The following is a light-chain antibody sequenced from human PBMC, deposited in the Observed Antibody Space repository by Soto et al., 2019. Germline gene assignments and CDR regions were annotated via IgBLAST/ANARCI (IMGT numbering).Light chain of an antibody. J-gene: IGKJ1*01. Sequence: EIVLTQSPGTQSFSSGERATLSCGASQGVSSNFLAWSQQKPGQAPRLLICGACSRAAGIPDRFSGGGSGTDFTPTISRLEPEDFAVYYCHQYGSSPWTLGQGTKVDIK. CDR1: QGVSSNF. CDR3: HQYGSSPWT. V-gene: IGKV3-20*01. CDR2: GAC.